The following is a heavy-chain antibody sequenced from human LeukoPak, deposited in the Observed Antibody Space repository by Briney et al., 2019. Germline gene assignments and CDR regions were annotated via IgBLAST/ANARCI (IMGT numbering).Heavy chain of an antibody. V-gene: IGHV1-69*05. J-gene: IGHJ3*02. CDR2: IIPIFGTA. CDR1: GGTFSSYA. CDR3: ARVGRYCSSTSCPAGEAFDI. D-gene: IGHD2-2*01. Sequence: SVKVSCKASGGTFSSYAISWVRQAPGQGLEWMGGIIPIFGTANYAQKFQGRVTITTDESTSTAYMELSSLRSEDTAVYYCARVGRYCSSTSCPAGEAFDIWGQGTMVTVSS.